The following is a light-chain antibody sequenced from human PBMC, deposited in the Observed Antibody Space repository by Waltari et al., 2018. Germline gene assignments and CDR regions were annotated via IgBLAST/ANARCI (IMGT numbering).Light chain of an antibody. CDR1: SSNTGAGYD. CDR2: GNS. V-gene: IGLV1-40*01. J-gene: IGLJ1*01. Sequence: QSVLTQPPSVSGAPGQRVTISCTGSSSNTGAGYDVHWYQQLPGTAPKLLIYGNSKRPSGVPDRFSGSKSGTSASLAITGLQAEDEADYYCSSYTSNGTLVFGTGTKVTVV. CDR3: SSYTSNGTLV.